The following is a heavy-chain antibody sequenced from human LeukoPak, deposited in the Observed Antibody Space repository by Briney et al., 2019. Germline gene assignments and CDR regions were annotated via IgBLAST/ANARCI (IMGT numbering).Heavy chain of an antibody. V-gene: IGHV4-61*02. Sequence: SETLSLTCTVSGGSISSGSYYWSWIRQPAGKGLEWIGRIYTSGSTNYNPSLKSRVTISVDTSKNQFSLKLSSVTAADTAVYYCARDWEVVVIPTYYYYYMDVWGKGTTVTVSS. CDR1: GGSISSGSYY. CDR3: ARDWEVVVIPTYYYYYMDV. D-gene: IGHD3-22*01. CDR2: IYTSGST. J-gene: IGHJ6*03.